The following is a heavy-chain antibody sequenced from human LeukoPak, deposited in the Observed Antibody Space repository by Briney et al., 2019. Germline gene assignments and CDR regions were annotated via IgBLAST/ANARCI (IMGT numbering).Heavy chain of an antibody. J-gene: IGHJ4*02. CDR2: ISSSSSYI. D-gene: IGHD7-27*01. Sequence: PGGSLRLSCAASGFTFSSYSMNWVRQAPGKGLEWVSSISSSSSYIYYADSVKGRFTVSRDNSKNTLYLQMNSLRVDDTAVYYCARSDWGLDYWGQGTLVTVSS. CDR3: ARSDWGLDY. V-gene: IGHV3-21*04. CDR1: GFTFSSYS.